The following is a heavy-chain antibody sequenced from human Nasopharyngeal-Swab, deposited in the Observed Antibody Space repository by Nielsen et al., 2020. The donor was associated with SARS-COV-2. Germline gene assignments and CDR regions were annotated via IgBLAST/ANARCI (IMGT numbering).Heavy chain of an antibody. D-gene: IGHD6-19*01. CDR3: ARDSGVAGTKYYYGMDV. CDR2: IYYSGST. J-gene: IGHJ6*02. Sequence: PGKGLEWIGYIYYSGSTYYNPSLKSRVTISVDTSKNQFSLKLSSVTAADTAVYYCARDSGVAGTKYYYGMDVWGQGTTVTVSS. V-gene: IGHV4-30-4*01.